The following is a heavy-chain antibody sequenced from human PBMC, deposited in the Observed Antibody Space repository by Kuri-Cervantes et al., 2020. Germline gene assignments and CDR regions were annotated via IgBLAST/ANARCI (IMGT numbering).Heavy chain of an antibody. J-gene: IGHJ4*02. CDR3: ARNYDILTGYYDGYFDY. CDR1: GGSFSGYY. D-gene: IGHD3-9*01. Sequence: SETLSLTCAVYGGSFSGYYWSWIRQPPGKGLEWIGEINHSGSTNYNPSLKSRVTISVDMSKNQFSLELSSVTAADTAVYYCARNYDILTGYYDGYFDYWGQGALVTVSS. CDR2: INHSGST. V-gene: IGHV4-34*01.